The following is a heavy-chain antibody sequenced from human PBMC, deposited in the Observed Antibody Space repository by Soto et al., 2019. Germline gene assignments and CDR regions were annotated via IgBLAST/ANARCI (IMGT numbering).Heavy chain of an antibody. J-gene: IGHJ6*02. CDR3: ARRYGSGRIYYYGMDV. CDR1: GGTFSSYA. V-gene: IGHV1-69*13. CDR2: IIPIFGTA. Sequence: GASVKVSCKASGGTFSSYAISWVRQAPGQGLEWMGGIIPIFGTANHAQKFQGRVTITADESTSTAYMELSSLRSEDTAVYYCARRYGSGRIYYYGMDVWGQGTTVTVSS. D-gene: IGHD3-10*01.